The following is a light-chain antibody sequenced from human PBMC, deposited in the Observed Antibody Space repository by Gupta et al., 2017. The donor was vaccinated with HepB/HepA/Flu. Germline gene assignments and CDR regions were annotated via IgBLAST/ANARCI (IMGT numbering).Light chain of an antibody. Sequence: GDRVTITCRASQSISSYLNWYQQKPGKAPKLLIYAASSVQSGVPSRFSGSGSGTDFTLTISRLQPEDFATYYCQQSYSTPITFGQGTRVEIK. CDR2: AAS. CDR3: QQSYSTPIT. CDR1: QSISSY. J-gene: IGKJ5*01. V-gene: IGKV1-39*01.